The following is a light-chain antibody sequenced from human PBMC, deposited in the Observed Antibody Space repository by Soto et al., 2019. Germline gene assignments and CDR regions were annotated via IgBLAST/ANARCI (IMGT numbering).Light chain of an antibody. CDR2: GNS. CDR1: SSNSGAGYD. J-gene: IGLJ2*01. V-gene: IGLV1-40*01. CDR3: QSYDSSLSGYVV. Sequence: QSVLTQPPSVSGAPGQRVTISCNGSSSNSGAGYDVHWYQQLPGTAPKLLIYGNSNRPSGVPDRFSGSKSDTSASLAITGLQAEDEADYYCQSYDSSLSGYVVFGGGTKLTVL.